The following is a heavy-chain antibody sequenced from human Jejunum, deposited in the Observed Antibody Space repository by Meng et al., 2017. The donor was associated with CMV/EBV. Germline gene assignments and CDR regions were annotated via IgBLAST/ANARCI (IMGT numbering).Heavy chain of an antibody. J-gene: IGHJ4*02. D-gene: IGHD5-24*01. CDR2: INWNGGTT. Sequence: SCAASGFTFSSYSMNWVRQAPGKGLEWVSDINWNGGTTNYADSVKGRFSISRDNAKNTLYLQMNGLRADDTAVYYCATAGNYRLDTWGQGTLVTVSS. CDR3: ATAGNYRLDT. CDR1: GFTFSSYS. V-gene: IGHV3-48*04.